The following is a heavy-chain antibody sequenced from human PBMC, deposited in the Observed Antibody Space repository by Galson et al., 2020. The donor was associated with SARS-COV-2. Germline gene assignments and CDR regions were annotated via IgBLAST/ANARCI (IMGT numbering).Heavy chain of an antibody. CDR2: VYPSGPP. CDR1: GYSVSTTNY. D-gene: IGHD3-22*01. Sequence: SDTLSLTCTVSGYSVSTTNYWGWVRQPPGRGLEWTGSVYPSGPPYYNPSLTSRLTISVDTSKNQFSLRLDSVTAADTALYYCARQGVNMIVLVTVPGWYFDLWGRGTLVTVSS. CDR3: ARQGVNMIVLVTVPGWYFDL. J-gene: IGHJ2*01. V-gene: IGHV4-38-2*02.